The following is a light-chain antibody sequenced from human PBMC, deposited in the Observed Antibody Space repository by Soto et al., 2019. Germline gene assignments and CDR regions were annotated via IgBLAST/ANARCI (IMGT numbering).Light chain of an antibody. Sequence: QSVLTQSPSVSAAPGQKVTISCSGSSSNIGNNYVSWYQQLPGTAPKLVMFDNNQRPSGVPDRFSGSKSGISASLAISGLQSEDEADYSCAAWDDSLNGLVFGAGTKVTVL. J-gene: IGLJ1*01. V-gene: IGLV1-51*01. CDR1: SSNIGNNY. CDR2: DNN. CDR3: AAWDDSLNGLV.